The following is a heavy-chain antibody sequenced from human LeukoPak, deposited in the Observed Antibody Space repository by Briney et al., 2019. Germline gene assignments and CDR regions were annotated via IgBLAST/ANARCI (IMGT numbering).Heavy chain of an antibody. J-gene: IGHJ4*02. CDR2: ISWNSGSI. CDR3: AKAATPTSGSRFDY. V-gene: IGHV3-9*01. CDR1: GFTFDDYA. D-gene: IGHD3-22*01. Sequence: GRSLRLSCAASGFTFDDYAMHWVRQAPGKGLEWVSGISWNSGSIGYADSVKGRFTISRDNAKNSLYLQMNSLRAEDTALYYCAKAATPTSGSRFDYWGQGTLVTVSS.